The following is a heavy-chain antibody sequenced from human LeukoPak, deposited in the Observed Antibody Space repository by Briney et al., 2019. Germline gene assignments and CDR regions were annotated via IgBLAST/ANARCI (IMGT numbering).Heavy chain of an antibody. Sequence: GGSLRLSCAASGFTFSSYGMHWVRQAPGKGLEWVAVIWYDGSNKYYADSVKGRFTISRDNSKNTLYLQMNSLRAEDTAVYYCAATDYYGSGTPWVYFDYWGQGTLVTVSS. J-gene: IGHJ4*02. V-gene: IGHV3-33*01. CDR3: AATDYYGSGTPWVYFDY. CDR1: GFTFSSYG. CDR2: IWYDGSNK. D-gene: IGHD3-10*01.